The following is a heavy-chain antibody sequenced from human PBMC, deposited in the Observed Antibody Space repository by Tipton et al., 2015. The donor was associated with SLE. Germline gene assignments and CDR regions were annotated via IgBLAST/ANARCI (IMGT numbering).Heavy chain of an antibody. J-gene: IGHJ4*02. CDR3: ARGYSSSRNLFDY. Sequence: TLSLTCTVSGGSISSSRYYWGWIRQPLGKGLEWIGSIYHSGTAYYNPSLKSRVTISVDTSKNQFSLKLSSVTAADTAVYYCARGYSSSRNLFDYWGQGTLVTVSS. CDR2: IYHSGTA. CDR1: GGSISSSRYY. D-gene: IGHD6-13*01. V-gene: IGHV4-39*07.